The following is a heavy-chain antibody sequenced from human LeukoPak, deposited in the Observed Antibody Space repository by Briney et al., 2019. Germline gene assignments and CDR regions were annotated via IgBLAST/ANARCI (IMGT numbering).Heavy chain of an antibody. J-gene: IGHJ4*02. Sequence: PGGSLRLSCAASGFTFSDHYMDWVRQAPGKGLEWVGRIRNKANSYTTEYAASVKGRFTISRDDSKNSLYLQMNSLRAEDTAVYFCARGTLGAWGWWGQGTLVTVSS. D-gene: IGHD6-19*01. V-gene: IGHV3-72*01. CDR3: ARGTLGAWGW. CDR1: GFTFSDHY. CDR2: IRNKANSYTT.